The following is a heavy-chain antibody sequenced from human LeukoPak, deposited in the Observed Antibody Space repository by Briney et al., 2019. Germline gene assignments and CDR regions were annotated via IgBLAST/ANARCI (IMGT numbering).Heavy chain of an antibody. Sequence: GGSLRLSCAASGFTFSRYWMSWVRQVPRKGLEWVANIKQDGSVKYYVDSVKGRFTISRDNAKNSLYLQMNSLRAEDTAVYYCARDKGDYDTSGSLFVFGGQGTLVTVSS. CDR1: GFTFSRYW. J-gene: IGHJ4*02. D-gene: IGHD3-22*01. CDR3: ARDKGDYDTSGSLFVF. V-gene: IGHV3-7*03. CDR2: IKQDGSVK.